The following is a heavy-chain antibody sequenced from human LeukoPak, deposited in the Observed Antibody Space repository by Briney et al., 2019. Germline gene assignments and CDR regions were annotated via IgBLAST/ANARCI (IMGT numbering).Heavy chain of an antibody. J-gene: IGHJ6*02. CDR3: ARHSMYYDFWSGYWHGMDV. Sequence: SETLSLTCTVSGGSISSYYWSWIRQPPGKGLEWIGYIYYSGRTNYNPSLKSRFTISVDTSKNQFSLKLSSVTAADTAVYYCARHSMYYDFWSGYWHGMDVWGQGTTVTVSS. D-gene: IGHD3-3*01. CDR1: GGSISSYY. CDR2: IYYSGRT. V-gene: IGHV4-59*08.